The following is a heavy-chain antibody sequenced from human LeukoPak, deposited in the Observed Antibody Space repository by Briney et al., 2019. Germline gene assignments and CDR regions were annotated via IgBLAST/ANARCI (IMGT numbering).Heavy chain of an antibody. CDR3: ARSRYYYDSSGYLFDY. Sequence: TSETLSLTCTVSGGSITSNSYYWGWIRQPPGNGLEWIGSIYYSGSTNYNPSLKSRVTISVDTSKNQFSLKLSSVTAADTAVYYCARSRYYYDSSGYLFDYWGQGTLVTVSS. CDR1: GGSITSNSYY. V-gene: IGHV4-39*07. CDR2: IYYSGST. J-gene: IGHJ4*02. D-gene: IGHD3-22*01.